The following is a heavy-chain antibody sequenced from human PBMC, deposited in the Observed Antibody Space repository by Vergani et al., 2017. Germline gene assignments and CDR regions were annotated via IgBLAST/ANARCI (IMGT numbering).Heavy chain of an antibody. D-gene: IGHD2-2*01. Sequence: QVQLVESGGVLVKPGGSLRLSCAASGFTFSDYYMSWIRQAPGKGLEWVSYISSSGSTIYYADSVKGRFTISRDNAKNSLYLQMNSLRAEDTAVYYCARDRCSSTSCYYSYYYGMDVWGQGTTVTVSS. V-gene: IGHV3-11*01. CDR2: ISSSGSTI. CDR3: ARDRCSSTSCYYSYYYGMDV. J-gene: IGHJ6*02. CDR1: GFTFSDYY.